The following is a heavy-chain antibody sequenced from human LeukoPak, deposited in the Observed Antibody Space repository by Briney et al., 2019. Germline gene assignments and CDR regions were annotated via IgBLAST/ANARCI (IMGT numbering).Heavy chain of an antibody. V-gene: IGHV3-74*01. CDR1: GFTFSNYW. CDR3: AREILAPGKTHDY. Sequence: TGGSLRLSCAASGFTFSNYWMHWVRHVPGKGLVWVSRINDDGRATFYADSVKGRFTISRDNAKNTLFLQINSLRAEDTAVYYCAREILAPGKTHDYWGQGTLVTVSS. CDR2: INDDGRAT. J-gene: IGHJ4*02.